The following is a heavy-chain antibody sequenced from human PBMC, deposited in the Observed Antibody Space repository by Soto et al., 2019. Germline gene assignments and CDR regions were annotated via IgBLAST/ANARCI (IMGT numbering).Heavy chain of an antibody. CDR3: ARAGYYGSGSLSDYYYMDV. Sequence: EVQLVESGGGLVQPGGSLRLSCAASGFTVSSNYMSWVRQAPGKGLEWVSVIYSGGSTYYADSVKGRFTISRDNSKNTLYLQMNSLRAEDTAVYYCARAGYYGSGSLSDYYYMDVWGKGTTVTVSS. CDR1: GFTVSSNY. CDR2: IYSGGST. D-gene: IGHD3-10*01. V-gene: IGHV3-66*01. J-gene: IGHJ6*03.